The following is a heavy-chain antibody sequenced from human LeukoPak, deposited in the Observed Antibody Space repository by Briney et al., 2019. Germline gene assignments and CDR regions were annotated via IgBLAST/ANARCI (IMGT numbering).Heavy chain of an antibody. CDR2: MNPNSGNT. CDR1: GYTFTNYD. V-gene: IGHV1-8*01. J-gene: IGHJ6*03. Sequence: GASVKVSCKASGYTFTNYDINWVRQATGQGLEWMEWMNPNSGNTGYAQKFQGRVTITRNTSISTAYMELSSLRSEDTAVYNCARVPQWEKGYYYYMDVWGKGTTVTVSS. CDR3: ARVPQWEKGYYYYMDV. D-gene: IGHD1-26*01.